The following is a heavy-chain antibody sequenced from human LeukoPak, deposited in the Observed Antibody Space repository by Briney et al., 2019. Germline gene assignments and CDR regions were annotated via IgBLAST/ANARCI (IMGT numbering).Heavy chain of an antibody. Sequence: PGGSLRLSCAASGFSFSSYWMHWVRQAPGKGLVWVSRISSDGSIINYADSVKGRFTISRDNAKNTLYLQMNSLRAEDTAVYYCARDGIAVVLYYFDYWGQGTLVTVSS. D-gene: IGHD6-19*01. J-gene: IGHJ4*02. V-gene: IGHV3-74*01. CDR3: ARDGIAVVLYYFDY. CDR1: GFSFSSYW. CDR2: ISSDGSII.